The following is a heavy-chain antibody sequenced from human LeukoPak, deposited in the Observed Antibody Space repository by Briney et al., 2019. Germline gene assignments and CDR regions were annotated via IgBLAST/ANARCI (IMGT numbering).Heavy chain of an antibody. J-gene: IGHJ4*02. V-gene: IGHV3-21*01. CDR2: ISSSSNYI. Sequence: GGSLRLSCAASGFTVSSNYMSWVRQAPGKGLEWVSFISSSSNYIHYADSMKGRFTISRDNAKNSLYLQMNSLRAEDTAVYYCARDASGWQFFDYWGRGTLVTVSS. CDR3: ARDASGWQFFDY. D-gene: IGHD6-19*01. CDR1: GFTVSSNY.